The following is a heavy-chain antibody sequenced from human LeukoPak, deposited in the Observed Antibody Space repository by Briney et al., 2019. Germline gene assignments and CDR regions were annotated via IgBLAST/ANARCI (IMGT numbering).Heavy chain of an antibody. D-gene: IGHD4-11*01. CDR1: GFTFSSYW. V-gene: IGHV3-7*03. Sequence: GGSLRLSCAVSGFTFSSYWMSWVRQAPGKGLEWVANIKQDGSEKYYVDSVKGRFTISGDNAKNSLFLQMNSLRAEDTAVYYCATGRQCGYWGQGTLVTVSS. CDR2: IKQDGSEK. J-gene: IGHJ4*02. CDR3: ATGRQCGY.